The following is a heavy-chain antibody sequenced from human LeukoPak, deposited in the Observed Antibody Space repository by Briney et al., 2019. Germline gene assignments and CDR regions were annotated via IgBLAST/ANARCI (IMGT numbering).Heavy chain of an antibody. V-gene: IGHV3-13*01. D-gene: IGHD3-22*01. CDR3: ARSTYYYDSSGYSPDYYYGMDV. Sequence: GGSLRLSCAASGFTFSSYDMHWVRQATGKGLEWVSAIGTAGDTYYPGSVKGRFTIYRENAKNSLYLQMNSLRAGDTAVYYCARSTYYYDSSGYSPDYYYGMDVWGQGTTVTVSS. CDR1: GFTFSSYD. CDR2: IGTAGDT. J-gene: IGHJ6*02.